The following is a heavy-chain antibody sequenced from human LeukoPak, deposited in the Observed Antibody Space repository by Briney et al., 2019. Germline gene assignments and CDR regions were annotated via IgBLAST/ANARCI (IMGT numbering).Heavy chain of an antibody. J-gene: IGHJ4*02. D-gene: IGHD3-22*01. CDR2: IKQDGSEK. V-gene: IGHV3-7*01. CDR3: ARELGNDGSGYQVDY. CDR1: EFTFSSYW. Sequence: GGSLRLSCAASEFTFSSYWMSWVRQAPGKGLEWVANIKQDGSEKYYVDSVKGRFTISRDNAKNSLYLQMNSLRAEDTAVYYCARELGNDGSGYQVDYWGQGTLVTVSS.